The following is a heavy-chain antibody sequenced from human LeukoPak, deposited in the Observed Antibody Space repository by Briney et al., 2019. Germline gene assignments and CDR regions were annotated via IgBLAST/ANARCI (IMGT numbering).Heavy chain of an antibody. CDR2: INSDGSST. CDR1: GFTFSSYW. CDR3: ARVLKTPRAFDI. V-gene: IGHV3-74*01. Sequence: PGGSLRPSCAASGFTFSSYWMHWVRQAPGKGLVWVSRINSDGSSTSYADSVKGRFTISRDNAKNTLYLQMNSLRAEDTAVYYCARVLKTPRAFDIWGQGTMVTVSS. D-gene: IGHD2-15*01. J-gene: IGHJ3*02.